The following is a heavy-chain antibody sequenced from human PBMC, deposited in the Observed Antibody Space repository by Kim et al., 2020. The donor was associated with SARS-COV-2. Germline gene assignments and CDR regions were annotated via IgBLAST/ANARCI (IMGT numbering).Heavy chain of an antibody. D-gene: IGHD2-21*01. J-gene: IGHJ4*02. V-gene: IGHV3-33*03. CDR3: VKDRDPSREVWSFDS. Sequence: ADSVRGRVTISRGNSRNKLYLQMDSLRVEDAALYYCVKDRDPSREVWSFDSWGQGTLVTVSS.